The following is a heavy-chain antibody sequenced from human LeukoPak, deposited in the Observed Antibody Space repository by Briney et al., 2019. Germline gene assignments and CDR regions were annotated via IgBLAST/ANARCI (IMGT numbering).Heavy chain of an antibody. CDR1: GYTFTGYY. Sequence: SVKVSCKASGYTFTGYYMHWVRQAPGQGLEWMGRIIPILGIANYAQKFQGRVTITADKSTSTAYMELSSLRSEDTAVYYCARDMVRGLFCGPWGQGTLVTVSS. J-gene: IGHJ5*02. V-gene: IGHV1-69*04. D-gene: IGHD3-10*01. CDR2: IIPILGIA. CDR3: ARDMVRGLFCGP.